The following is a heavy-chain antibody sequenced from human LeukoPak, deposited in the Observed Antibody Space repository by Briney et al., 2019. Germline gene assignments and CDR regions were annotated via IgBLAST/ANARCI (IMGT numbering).Heavy chain of an antibody. CDR1: GYTFTNYG. CDR3: AREHPQYSSSWKD. CDR2: ISPNNGDT. Sequence: SVKVSCKASGYTFTNYGITWARQAPGQGLEWMGWISPNNGDTNYAQKFQGRVTMTTDTSTSTAYMEVRTLRSDDTGVYYCAREHPQYSSSWKDWGQGTLVTVSS. D-gene: IGHD6-13*01. J-gene: IGHJ4*02. V-gene: IGHV1-18*01.